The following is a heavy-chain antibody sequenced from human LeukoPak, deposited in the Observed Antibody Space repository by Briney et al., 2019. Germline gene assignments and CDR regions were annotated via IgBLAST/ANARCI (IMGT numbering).Heavy chain of an antibody. CDR3: ARDSRRVGATGGSDP. CDR1: GFPFNAYW. CDR2: IRQDGDTK. D-gene: IGHD1-26*01. Sequence: GGSLRLSCAASGFPFNAYWMTWVRQAPGKGLEWVANIRQDGDTKYYVDSVKGRFTISRDNAMNSLYLQMNSLRAEDTAVYYCARDSRRVGATGGSDPWGQGTLVTVSS. V-gene: IGHV3-7*01. J-gene: IGHJ5*02.